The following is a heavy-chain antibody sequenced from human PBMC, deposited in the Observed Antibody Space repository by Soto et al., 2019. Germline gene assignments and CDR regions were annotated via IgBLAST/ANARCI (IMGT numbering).Heavy chain of an antibody. J-gene: IGHJ4*02. Sequence: QVQLVQSGAEVKKPGSSVKVSCKASGGTFGSYTISLVRQAPGQGLEWMGRIIPILGIASYAQKFQSRVTITADKTPRTAYMELSSLRSEDTAVYYCVRGMNDFWRGYYDYWGQGPLVTVSS. CDR1: GGTFGSYT. CDR3: VRGMNDFWRGYYDY. D-gene: IGHD3-3*01. CDR2: IIPILGIA. V-gene: IGHV1-69*02.